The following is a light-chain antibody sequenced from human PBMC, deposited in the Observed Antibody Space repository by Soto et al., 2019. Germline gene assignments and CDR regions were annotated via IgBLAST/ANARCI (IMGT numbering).Light chain of an antibody. V-gene: IGKV2-28*01. Sequence: IVMTQTPLSLPVPPGEPASISCRSCQSLLHSNGYNFLDWYLQKPGQSPQLLICVGSNRASGVPDRISGSGAGTDFTLKISMVEAEDVGVYCCMQPIQSWTFGQGTKVDIK. J-gene: IGKJ1*01. CDR3: MQPIQSWT. CDR1: QSLLHSNGYNF. CDR2: VGS.